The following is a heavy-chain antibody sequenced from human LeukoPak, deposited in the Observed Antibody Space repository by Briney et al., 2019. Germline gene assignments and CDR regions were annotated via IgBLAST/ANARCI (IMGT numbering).Heavy chain of an antibody. CDR2: INHSGST. Sequence: SETLSLTCAVYGGSFSGYYWSWIRQPPGKGLEWIGEINHSGSTNYNPSLKSRVTISVDTSKNQFSLKLSSVTAADTAVYYCARERVAAARDWFDPWGQGTLVTVSS. V-gene: IGHV4-34*01. CDR1: GGSFSGYY. J-gene: IGHJ5*02. CDR3: ARERVAAARDWFDP. D-gene: IGHD6-13*01.